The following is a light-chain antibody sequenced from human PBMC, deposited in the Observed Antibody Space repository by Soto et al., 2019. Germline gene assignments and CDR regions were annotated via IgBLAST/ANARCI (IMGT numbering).Light chain of an antibody. Sequence: IVLTHAPCTLSLSPGERATLSFRSSQTVSSNYLAWCQQRPGQAPRLLIYGASTRAAGIPDRFSGSGSGTDFTLTITRLEPEDSAVYFCQQYTGPPTTFGQGTRLEIK. J-gene: IGKJ5*01. CDR1: QTVSSNY. CDR3: QQYTGPPTT. V-gene: IGKV3-20*01. CDR2: GAS.